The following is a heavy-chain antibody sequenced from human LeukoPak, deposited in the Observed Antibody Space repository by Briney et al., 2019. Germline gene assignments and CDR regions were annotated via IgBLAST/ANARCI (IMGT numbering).Heavy chain of an antibody. V-gene: IGHV1-18*01. Sequence: ASVKVSCKASGYTFTSYGISWVRQAPGQGLEWMGWISAYNGNTNYAQKLRGRVTMTTDTSTSTAYMELRSLRSDDTAVYYCARDRTTGTTQRVFYYYYYMYVWGKGTTVTVSS. J-gene: IGHJ6*03. CDR3: ARDRTTGTTQRVFYYYYYMYV. CDR2: ISAYNGNT. CDR1: GYTFTSYG. D-gene: IGHD1-1*01.